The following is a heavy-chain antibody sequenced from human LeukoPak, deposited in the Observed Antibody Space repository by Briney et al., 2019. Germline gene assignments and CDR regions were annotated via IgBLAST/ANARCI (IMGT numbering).Heavy chain of an antibody. Sequence: SETLSLTCTVSGGSISSTSYYWGWIRQPPGKGLEWIGSIYYSGNTYYNPSLKSRITISVDTSKNQFSLKLRSVTAADTAVYYCAREPVGTIDYWGQGTLVTVSS. D-gene: IGHD1-26*01. CDR1: GGSISSTSYY. V-gene: IGHV4-39*07. CDR2: IYYSGNT. CDR3: AREPVGTIDY. J-gene: IGHJ4*02.